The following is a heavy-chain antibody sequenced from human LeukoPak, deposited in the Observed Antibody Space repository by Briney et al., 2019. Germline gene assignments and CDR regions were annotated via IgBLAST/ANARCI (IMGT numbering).Heavy chain of an antibody. CDR1: TFTFSSYA. CDR3: AKLPDDLNWNDDYYYGMDV. D-gene: IGHD1-1*01. V-gene: IGHV3-30*18. Sequence: GGSLRLSCATSTFTFSSYAMHWVRQAPGKGLEWAAVISYDGSNKYYADSVKGRFTISRDNSKNTLYLQMNSLRAEDTSVYYCAKLPDDLNWNDDYYYGMDVWGQGATVTVSS. CDR2: ISYDGSNK. J-gene: IGHJ6*02.